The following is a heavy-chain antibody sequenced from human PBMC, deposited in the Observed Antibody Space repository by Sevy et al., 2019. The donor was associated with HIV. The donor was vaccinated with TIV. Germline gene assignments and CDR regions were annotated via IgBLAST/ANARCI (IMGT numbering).Heavy chain of an antibody. J-gene: IGHJ6*02. V-gene: IGHV4-39*01. CDR2: IYYSGST. CDR1: GGSISSSSYY. D-gene: IGHD3-3*01. Sequence: SETLSLTCTVSGGSISSSSYYWGWIRQPPGKGLEWIGSIYYSGSTYYNPSLTSRVTISVDTSKNQFSLKLSSVTAADTAVYYCATTITIFGVVTPYYYYGMDVWGQGTTVTVSS. CDR3: ATTITIFGVVTPYYYYGMDV.